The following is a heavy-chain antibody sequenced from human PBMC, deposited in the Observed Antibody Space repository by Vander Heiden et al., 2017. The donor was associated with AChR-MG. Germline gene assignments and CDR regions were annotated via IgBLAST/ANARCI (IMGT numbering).Heavy chain of an antibody. CDR2: ISYDGSNK. CDR3: ARDAGGVDSYYYYYYMDV. CDR1: GFTFSSYA. J-gene: IGHJ6*03. V-gene: IGHV3-30-3*01. D-gene: IGHD5-12*01. Sequence: AASGFTFSSYAMHWVRQAPGKGLEWVAVISYDGSNKYYADSVKGRFTISRDNSKNTLYLQMNSLRAEDTAVYYCARDAGGVDSYYYYYYMDVWGKGTTVTVSS.